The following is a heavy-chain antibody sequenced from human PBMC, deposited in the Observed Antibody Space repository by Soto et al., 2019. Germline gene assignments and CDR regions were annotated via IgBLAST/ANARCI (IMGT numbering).Heavy chain of an antibody. CDR3: ARSGQEWELLSYFDY. D-gene: IGHD1-26*01. J-gene: IGHJ4*02. CDR1: GGTFSSYA. V-gene: IGHV1-69*01. CDR2: IIPIFGTA. Sequence: QVQLVQSGAEVKKPGSSVKVSCKASGGTFSSYAISWVRQAPGQGLEWMGGIIPIFGTANYAQKFQGRVTITADESTSTDYMELSSLRSEDTAVYYCARSGQEWELLSYFDYWGQGTLVTVSS.